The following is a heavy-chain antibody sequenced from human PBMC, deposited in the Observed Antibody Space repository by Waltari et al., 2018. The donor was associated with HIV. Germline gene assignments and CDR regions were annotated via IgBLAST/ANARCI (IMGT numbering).Heavy chain of an antibody. Sequence: EVQLVASGGNLTRPGGSLRLSCVGSGFIVSDNYMIWVPQAPGKGPEWVSVLYSNGNTLYGGSVKGRFTIFRDNSKNTLYLQMNTLRVDDTAVYYCARMQRFYGSEQSRYFYFGMDVWGQGTTVTVSS. J-gene: IGHJ6*02. D-gene: IGHD3-16*02. V-gene: IGHV3-53*01. CDR2: LYSNGNT. CDR1: GFIVSDNY. CDR3: ARMQRFYGSEQSRYFYFGMDV.